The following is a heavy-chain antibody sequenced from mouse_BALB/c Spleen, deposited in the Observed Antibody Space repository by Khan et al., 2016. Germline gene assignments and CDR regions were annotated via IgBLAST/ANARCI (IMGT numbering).Heavy chain of an antibody. CDR3: ARSQTARATGFAY. Sequence: QIQLVQSGPELKKPGETVKISCKASGYTFTNYAMNWVKQAPGKGLKWMGWINTYTGEPTYADDFKGRFAFSLETSASTAYLQINNLKNEDTATYFCARSQTARATGFAYWGQGTLVTVSA. V-gene: IGHV9-3-1*01. CDR1: GYTFTNYA. D-gene: IGHD3-2*01. J-gene: IGHJ3*01. CDR2: INTYTGEP.